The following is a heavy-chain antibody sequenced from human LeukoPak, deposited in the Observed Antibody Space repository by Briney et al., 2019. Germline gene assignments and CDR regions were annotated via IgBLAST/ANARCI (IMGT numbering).Heavy chain of an antibody. CDR1: GGSISSGGYS. CDR3: ARAAPYSSSWYGGNDAFDI. D-gene: IGHD6-13*01. Sequence: SETLSLTCAVSGGSISSGGYSWSWIRQPPGKAMEFIAYIYYTGNTYFNPSLKSRVTISVDTSKNQFSLKLSSVTAADTAVYYCARAAPYSSSWYGGNDAFDIWGQGTMVTVSS. CDR2: IYYTGNT. J-gene: IGHJ3*02. V-gene: IGHV4-30-4*07.